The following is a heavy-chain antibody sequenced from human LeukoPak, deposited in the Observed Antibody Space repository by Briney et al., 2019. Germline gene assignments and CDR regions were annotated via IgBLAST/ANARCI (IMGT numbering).Heavy chain of an antibody. CDR3: GGDGGRSVEKVFDY. J-gene: IGHJ4*02. D-gene: IGHD2-15*01. CDR2: IYNRGTT. V-gene: IGHV4-38-2*02. CDR1: GFTFSDYY. Sequence: SGGSLRLSCAASGFTFSDYYMTWIRQPPGKGLEWIGSIYNRGTTYYNPSLKSRVTISVDTSNNQFSLKLNSVSAADTAVYYCGGDGGRSVEKVFDYWGQGTLVTVSS.